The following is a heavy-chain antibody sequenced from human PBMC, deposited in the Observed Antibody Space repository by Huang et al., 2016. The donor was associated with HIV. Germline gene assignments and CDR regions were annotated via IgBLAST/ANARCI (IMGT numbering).Heavy chain of an antibody. D-gene: IGHD4-17*01. V-gene: IGHV4-59*11. J-gene: IGHJ4*02. CDR2: IYYSGTT. CDR1: GGSISGHY. CDR3: AREQAVTSIIEFDY. Sequence: QVQLQGSGPGLVKPSETLSLTCTVSGGSISGHYWSWIRQPPGKGLEWIGSIYYSGTTNYNPSRKSRVTISVDTSKNQFSLKVSSVTAADTAVYYCAREQAVTSIIEFDYWGQGTLVTVSS.